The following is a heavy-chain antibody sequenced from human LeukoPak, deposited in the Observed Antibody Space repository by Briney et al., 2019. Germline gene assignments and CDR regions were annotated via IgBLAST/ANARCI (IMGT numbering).Heavy chain of an antibody. CDR2: ISSSGEYT. V-gene: IGHV3-23*01. Sequence: PGGSLRLSCSASQFTFTYYAMTWIRQAPGKGLEWVSGISSSGEYTYYADSVKGRFTISRDNSKNTLYLQLNSLRVEDTAVYYCAKEVFAHGSRGFDYWGQGTLVTVSS. D-gene: IGHD3-10*01. J-gene: IGHJ4*02. CDR1: QFTFTYYA. CDR3: AKEVFAHGSRGFDY.